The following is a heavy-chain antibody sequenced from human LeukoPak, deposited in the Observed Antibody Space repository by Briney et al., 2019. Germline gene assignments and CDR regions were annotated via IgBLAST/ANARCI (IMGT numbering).Heavy chain of an antibody. J-gene: IGHJ6*03. CDR3: ARGYGQKTIFGVVIIRGYYYYYMDV. Sequence: ASVKVSCKASGYTFTSYDINWVRHATGQGLECMGWMNPNSGNTGYAQKFQGRVTMTRNTSISTAYMELSSLRSEDTAVYYCARGYGQKTIFGVVIIRGYYYYYMDVWGKGTTVTVSS. V-gene: IGHV1-8*01. CDR2: MNPNSGNT. CDR1: GYTFTSYD. D-gene: IGHD3-3*01.